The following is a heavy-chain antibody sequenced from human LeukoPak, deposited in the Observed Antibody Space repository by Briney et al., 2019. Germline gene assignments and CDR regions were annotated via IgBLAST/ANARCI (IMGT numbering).Heavy chain of an antibody. Sequence: SETLSLTCTVSGYSISRGYYWGWIRQSPGKGLEYIGRTYHSGSTFYNPSLKSRATMSVDTSKNHFSLKLSSVTAADTAVYYCARHFCGGSCYFSYYYYMDVWGKGTTVTISS. V-gene: IGHV4-38-2*02. J-gene: IGHJ6*03. CDR2: TYHSGST. D-gene: IGHD2-15*01. CDR1: GYSISRGYY. CDR3: ARHFCGGSCYFSYYYYMDV.